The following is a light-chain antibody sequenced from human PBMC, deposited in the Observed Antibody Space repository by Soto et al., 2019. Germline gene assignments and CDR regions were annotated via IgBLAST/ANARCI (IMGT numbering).Light chain of an antibody. V-gene: IGKV3-20*01. Sequence: ESGLTQSPGTLSLSPGERATLSCRASQSVSSSYLAWYQQKPGQAPRLLIYGASSRATGIPDRFSGSGSGTDFTLTISRLEPEDFAVYYCQQYGSSPPETFGQGTKVQIK. J-gene: IGKJ1*01. CDR3: QQYGSSPPET. CDR2: GAS. CDR1: QSVSSSY.